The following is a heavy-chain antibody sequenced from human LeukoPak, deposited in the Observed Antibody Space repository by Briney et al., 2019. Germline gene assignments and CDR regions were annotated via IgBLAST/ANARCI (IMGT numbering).Heavy chain of an antibody. CDR1: GGSISSYY. D-gene: IGHD3-22*01. CDR2: IYYSGST. CDR3: ARLYYYDFGPYGMDV. V-gene: IGHV4-59*08. Sequence: SETLSLTCTVSGGSISSYYWSWIRQPPGKGLEWIGYIYYSGSTNYNPSLKSRVTISVDTSKNQFSLKLSSVTAADTAVYYCARLYYYDFGPYGMDVWGQGTTVTVSS. J-gene: IGHJ6*02.